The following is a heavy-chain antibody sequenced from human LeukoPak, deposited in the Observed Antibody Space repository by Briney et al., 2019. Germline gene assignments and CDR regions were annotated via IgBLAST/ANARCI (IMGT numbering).Heavy chain of an antibody. V-gene: IGHV3-23*01. CDR3: AKDGLVTYYYDSSGYYNDY. D-gene: IGHD3-22*01. Sequence: GGSLRLSCAASGFTFSSYAMSWVRQAPGKGLEWVSAISGSGGSTYYADSVKGRFTISRDNSKNTLYLQMNSLRAEDTAEYYCAKDGLVTYYYDSSGYYNDYWGQGTLVTVSS. J-gene: IGHJ4*02. CDR2: ISGSGGST. CDR1: GFTFSSYA.